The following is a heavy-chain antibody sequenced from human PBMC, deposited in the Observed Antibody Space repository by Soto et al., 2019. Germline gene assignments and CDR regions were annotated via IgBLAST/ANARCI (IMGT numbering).Heavy chain of an antibody. CDR3: ARAWGGHVEDY. CDR2: ISGSGDST. D-gene: IGHD3-16*01. CDR1: GSTFSSYA. V-gene: IGHV3-23*01. J-gene: IGHJ4*02. Sequence: GGSLRLSCAASGSTFSSYAMSWVRQAPGKGLEWVSVISGSGDSTYYADSVKGRFTISRDNSKNTLYVQMNSLRAEDTAVYYCARAWGGHVEDYWGQGTLVTVSS.